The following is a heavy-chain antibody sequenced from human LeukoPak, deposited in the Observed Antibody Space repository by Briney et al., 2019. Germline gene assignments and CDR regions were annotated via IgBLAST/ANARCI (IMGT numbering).Heavy chain of an antibody. Sequence: GGSLRLSCAVSGFTFGCYSMNGLRQAPAKGLEWVSFVSTSGSYIYYADSVKGRFTISRDNAKNSLYLQMNSLRAEDTAVYYCASQTPRRLPIAVADYFDYWGQGTLVIVSS. CDR1: GFTFGCYS. CDR2: VSTSGSYI. CDR3: ASQTPRRLPIAVADYFDY. V-gene: IGHV3-21*01. J-gene: IGHJ4*02. D-gene: IGHD6-19*01.